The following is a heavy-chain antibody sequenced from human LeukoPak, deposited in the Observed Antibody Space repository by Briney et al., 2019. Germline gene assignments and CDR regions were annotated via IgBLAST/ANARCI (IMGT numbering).Heavy chain of an antibody. V-gene: IGHV3-33*01. CDR1: GFTFSTYG. CDR2: IWYDGSNK. J-gene: IGHJ5*02. Sequence: PGRSLRLSCAASGFTFSTYGMHWVRQAPGKGLEWVAVIWYDGSNKYYADSVKGRFTISRDNSKSTLYLQMNSLRAEDTAVCYCARSWDPTGNNWFDPWGQGTLVTVSS. D-gene: IGHD4-17*01. CDR3: ARSWDPTGNNWFDP.